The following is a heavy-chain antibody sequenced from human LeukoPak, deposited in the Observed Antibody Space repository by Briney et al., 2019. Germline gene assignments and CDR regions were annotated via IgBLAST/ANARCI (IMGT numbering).Heavy chain of an antibody. J-gene: IGHJ4*02. CDR2: ISASSSI. D-gene: IGHD5-24*01. CDR1: GFTFSSYA. V-gene: IGHV3-48*01. CDR3: ARGEQEMATMSIDY. Sequence: GGSLRLSCAASGFTFSSYAMNWVRQAPGKGLEWVSGISASSSIYYADSVKGRFTISRDNAKNSLYLQMNSLRAEDTAVYYCARGEQEMATMSIDYWGQGTLVTLSS.